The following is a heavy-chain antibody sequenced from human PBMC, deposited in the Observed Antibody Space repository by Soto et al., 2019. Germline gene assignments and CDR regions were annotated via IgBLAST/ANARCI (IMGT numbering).Heavy chain of an antibody. CDR3: ARHEDYSPFDY. CDR2: IYHSGST. Sequence: QVRLQESGPGLVKPSGTLSLTCGISGDSISSPNWWTWVRQPPGEGLEWIGEIYHSGSTNYNPSLKSRVTISLDKSKKQFSLRLRSLTAADTAIYYCARHEDYSPFDYWGQGILVTVSS. CDR1: GDSISSPNW. V-gene: IGHV4-4*02. J-gene: IGHJ4*02. D-gene: IGHD2-15*01.